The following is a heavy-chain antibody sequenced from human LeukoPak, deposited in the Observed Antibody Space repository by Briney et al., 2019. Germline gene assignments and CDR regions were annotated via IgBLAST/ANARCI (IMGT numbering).Heavy chain of an antibody. CDR1: GGSISSYY. CDR3: ARGLNYYDSRRFDP. Sequence: SETLSLTCTVSGGSISSYYWSWIRQPPGKGLEWIGYIYYSGGTNYNPSLKSRVTISVDTSKNQFSLKLSSVTAADTAVYYCARGLNYYDSRRFDPWGQGTLVTVSS. CDR2: IYYSGGT. D-gene: IGHD3-22*01. J-gene: IGHJ5*02. V-gene: IGHV4-59*01.